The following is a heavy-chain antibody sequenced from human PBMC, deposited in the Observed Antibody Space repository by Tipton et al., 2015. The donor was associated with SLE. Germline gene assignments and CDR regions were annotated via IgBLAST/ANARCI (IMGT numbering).Heavy chain of an antibody. CDR1: GFSFSSHA. D-gene: IGHD3-22*01. CDR3: AKGAPHYYHSSGRPPAGYSYGMDV. V-gene: IGHV3-23*01. CDR2: LSGSGGST. Sequence: GSLRLSCAASGFSFSSHAMSWVRQAPGKGLEWVSGLSGSGGSTYYADSVKGRFTISRDNSKNTLYLQLNSLRAEDTAVYYCAKGAPHYYHSSGRPPAGYSYGMDVWGQGTTVTVSS. J-gene: IGHJ6*02.